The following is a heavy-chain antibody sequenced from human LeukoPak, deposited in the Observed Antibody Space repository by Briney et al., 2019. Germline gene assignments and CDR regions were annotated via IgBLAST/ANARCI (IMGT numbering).Heavy chain of an antibody. J-gene: IGHJ5*02. CDR2: INLNSGGT. D-gene: IGHD2-15*01. V-gene: IGHV1-2*02. Sequence: ASVKVSCKASGYTFTSYDMHWVRQAPGQGLEWMGWINLNSGGTNYAQKIQGRVTMTRDTSISTAYMEPSRLRSDDTAVYYCVRDGGPRYSAPYNWFDPWGQGTLVTVSS. CDR1: GYTFTSYD. CDR3: VRDGGPRYSAPYNWFDP.